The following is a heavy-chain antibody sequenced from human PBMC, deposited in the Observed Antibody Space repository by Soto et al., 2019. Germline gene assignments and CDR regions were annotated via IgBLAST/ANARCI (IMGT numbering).Heavy chain of an antibody. J-gene: IGHJ5*02. CDR3: ARCMSGGSGDVS. D-gene: IGHD1-26*01. Sequence: QVQLVQSGAEVKKPGASVKVSCKTSGYTFTNYDINWVRQAPGQGLEWMGWMGPNSGNTGFAPKFQGRVTLTRNTSITTAYRELSSLRSEDTAVYYCARCMSGGSGDVSWGQGTLVTVSS. CDR2: MGPNSGNT. V-gene: IGHV1-8*01. CDR1: GYTFTNYD.